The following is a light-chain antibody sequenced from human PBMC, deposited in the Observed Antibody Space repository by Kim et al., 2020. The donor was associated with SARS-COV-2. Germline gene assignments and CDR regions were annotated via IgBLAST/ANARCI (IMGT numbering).Light chain of an antibody. CDR3: HLYGGSALT. Sequence: SVSAGERATRGCRARQSVNSIAWYQQKPGQAPRLLIYAASSRAAGVPDRFSGSGSGTDFTLTISRLEPEDFAVFYCHLYGGSALTFGGGTKVDIK. CDR1: QSVNS. V-gene: IGKV3-20*01. J-gene: IGKJ4*01. CDR2: AAS.